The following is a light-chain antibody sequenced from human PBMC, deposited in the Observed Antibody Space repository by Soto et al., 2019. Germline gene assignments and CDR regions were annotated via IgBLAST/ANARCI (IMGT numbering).Light chain of an antibody. CDR3: QQAHIVPFT. J-gene: IGKJ5*01. V-gene: IGKV1D-12*01. Sequence: DIQMTQSPSSVSASVGDRVTITCRASQSISNYLAWYQHKPGKAPKLLIYAASALQSGVPLRFSGSGSGTDFTLTISSLQPEDFATYVCQQAHIVPFTFGQGTRLEIK. CDR1: QSISNY. CDR2: AAS.